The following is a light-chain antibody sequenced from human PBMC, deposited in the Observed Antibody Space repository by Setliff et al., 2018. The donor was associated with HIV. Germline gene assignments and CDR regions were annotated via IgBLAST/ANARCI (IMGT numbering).Light chain of an antibody. J-gene: IGLJ1*01. CDR3: SSYTSSSTYV. Sequence: QSALTQPASVSGSPGQSITISCTGTSSDVGGYNYVSWYQQHPGKAPKLMISDVSKRPSGVSSRFSGSKSGNTASLTISGLQTEDEADYYCSSYTSSSTYVCGTGTKVTVL. CDR1: SSDVGGYNY. V-gene: IGLV2-14*01. CDR2: DVS.